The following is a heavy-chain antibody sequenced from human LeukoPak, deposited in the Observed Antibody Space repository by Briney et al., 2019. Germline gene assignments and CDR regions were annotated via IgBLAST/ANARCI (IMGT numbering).Heavy chain of an antibody. CDR3: AKDSEWLVRGYFDY. Sequence: GGSLRLSCAASGFTFSSYWMHWVRQAPGKGLVWVSRIKSDGSNYYADSVKGRFTIFRDNSKNTLYLQMNSLRAEDTAVYYCAKDSEWLVRGYFDYWGQGTLVTVSS. D-gene: IGHD6-19*01. CDR1: GFTFSSYW. V-gene: IGHV3-74*01. CDR2: IKSDGSN. J-gene: IGHJ4*02.